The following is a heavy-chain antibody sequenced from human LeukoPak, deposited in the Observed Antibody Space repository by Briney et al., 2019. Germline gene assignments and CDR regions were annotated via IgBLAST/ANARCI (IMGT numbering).Heavy chain of an antibody. J-gene: IGHJ6*03. CDR2: IIPIFGTA. Sequence: SVKVSCKASGGTFSSYAISWVRQAPGQGLEWMGGIIPIFGTANYAQKFQGRVTITTDESTSTAYMELSSLRSEDTAVYYCARGGTGEGNYVGGAYYYYYYMDVWGKGTTVTVSS. V-gene: IGHV1-69*05. D-gene: IGHD3-16*01. CDR3: ARGGTGEGNYVGGAYYYYYYMDV. CDR1: GGTFSSYA.